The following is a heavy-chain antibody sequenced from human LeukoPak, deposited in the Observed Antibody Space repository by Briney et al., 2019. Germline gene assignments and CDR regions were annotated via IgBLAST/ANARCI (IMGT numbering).Heavy chain of an antibody. CDR1: GGSLSSYY. Sequence: SETLSLTCTVSGGSLSSYYWSWIRQPPGKGLEWIGYIYYSGSTNYNPSLKSRVTISVDTSKNQFSLKLSSVTAADTAVYYCARHRAPYYYDSSGYKDWGQGTLVTVSS. J-gene: IGHJ4*02. V-gene: IGHV4-59*08. CDR3: ARHRAPYYYDSSGYKD. D-gene: IGHD3-22*01. CDR2: IYYSGST.